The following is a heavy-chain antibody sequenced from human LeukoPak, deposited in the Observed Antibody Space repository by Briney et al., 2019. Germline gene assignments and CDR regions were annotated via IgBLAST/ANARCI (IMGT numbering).Heavy chain of an antibody. V-gene: IGHV4-39*01. J-gene: IGHJ6*04. D-gene: IGHD4-17*01. Sequence: PSETLSLTCAVSGGSISSSSYYWGWIRQPPGKGLEWIGSIYYSGSTYYNPSLKSRVTISVDTSKNQFSLKLSSVTAADAAVYYCARNGDYVKTRDVWGKGTTVTVSS. CDR1: GGSISSSSYY. CDR2: IYYSGST. CDR3: ARNGDYVKTRDV.